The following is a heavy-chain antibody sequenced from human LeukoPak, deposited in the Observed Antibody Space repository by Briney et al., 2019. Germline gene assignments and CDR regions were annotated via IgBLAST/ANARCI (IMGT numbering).Heavy chain of an antibody. D-gene: IGHD1-7*01. CDR1: GGSISSSSYY. CDR3: ARLITGTTTAFDI. CDR2: IYYSGST. V-gene: IGHV4-39*07. J-gene: IGHJ3*02. Sequence: PSETLSLTCTVSGGSISSSSYYWGWIRQPPGKGLEGIGSIYYSGSTYYNPSLKSRVTISVDTSKNRFSLKLSSVTAADTAVYYCARLITGTTTAFDIWGQGTMVTVSS.